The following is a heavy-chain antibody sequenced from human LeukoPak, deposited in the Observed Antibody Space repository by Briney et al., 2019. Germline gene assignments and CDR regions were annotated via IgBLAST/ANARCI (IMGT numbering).Heavy chain of an antibody. V-gene: IGHV3-48*03. CDR1: GFTFSSYE. Sequence: GGSLRLSCAASGFTFSSYEMNWVRQAPGKGLEWVSYISSSGSTIYYADSVKGRFTISRDNAKNSLYLQMNSLRAEDTAVYYCAREGGLYSSSWDDDWGQGTLVTVSS. CDR2: ISSSGSTI. CDR3: AREGGLYSSSWDDD. J-gene: IGHJ4*02. D-gene: IGHD6-13*01.